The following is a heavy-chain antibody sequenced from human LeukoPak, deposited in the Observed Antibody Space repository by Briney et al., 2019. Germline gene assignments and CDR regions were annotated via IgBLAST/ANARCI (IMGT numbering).Heavy chain of an antibody. D-gene: IGHD3-22*01. CDR1: GGSFSGYY. CDR3: ARTHQRAITMIVVAHDAFDI. CDR2: INHSGST. Sequence: PSETLSLTCAVYGGSFSGYYWSWIRQSPGKGLEWIGEINHSGSTNYNPSLKSRVTISVDTSKNQFSLKLSSVTAADTAVYYCARTHQRAITMIVVAHDAFDIWGQGTMVTVSS. V-gene: IGHV4-34*01. J-gene: IGHJ3*02.